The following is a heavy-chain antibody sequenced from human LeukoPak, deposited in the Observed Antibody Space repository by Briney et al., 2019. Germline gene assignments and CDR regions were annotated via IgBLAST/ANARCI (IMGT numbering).Heavy chain of an antibody. V-gene: IGHV4-34*01. CDR3: VTYYFDSSGPKKNY. D-gene: IGHD3-22*01. CDR1: GGSFSGYY. J-gene: IGHJ4*02. CDR2: INHSGST. Sequence: SETLSLTCAVYGGSFSGYYWSWIRQPPGKGLEWIGEINHSGSTNYNPSLKSRVTISVDTSKKQFSLKLSSVTAADTAVYYCVTYYFDSSGPKKNYWGQGTLVTVPS.